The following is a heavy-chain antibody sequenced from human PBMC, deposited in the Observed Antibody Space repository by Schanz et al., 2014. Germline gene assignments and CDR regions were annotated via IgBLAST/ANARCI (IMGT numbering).Heavy chain of an antibody. CDR2: ILGLASTT. CDR3: TRDVRLDRRDNWFDP. V-gene: IGHV3-74*01. D-gene: IGHD1-1*01. CDR1: GFTFSSYW. J-gene: IGHJ5*02. Sequence: EVQLVESGGGLVKPGGSLRLSCAASGFTFSSYWMHWVRQVPGKGLEWVSAILGLASTTYYADSVKGRFTISRDKSKILMYLLMTNQRAEDTSVYYCTRDVRLDRRDNWFDPWGQGTLVTVSS.